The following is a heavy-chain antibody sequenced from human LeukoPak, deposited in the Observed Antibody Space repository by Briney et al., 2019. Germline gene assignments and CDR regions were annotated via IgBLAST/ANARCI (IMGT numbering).Heavy chain of an antibody. CDR1: GYTFTGYY. V-gene: IGHV1-2*02. CDR2: INPNSGGT. D-gene: IGHD3-22*01. CDR3: ARSPRRVVVITTLVY. J-gene: IGHJ4*02. Sequence: GASVKVSCKASGYTFTGYYMHWVRQAPGQGLEWMGWINPNSGGTNYAQKFQGRVTMTRGTSISTAYMELSRLRSDDTAVYYCARSPRRVVVITTLVYWGQGTLVTVSS.